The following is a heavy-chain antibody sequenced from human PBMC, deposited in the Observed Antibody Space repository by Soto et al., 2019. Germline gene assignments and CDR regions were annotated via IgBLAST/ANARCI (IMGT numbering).Heavy chain of an antibody. J-gene: IGHJ4*02. Sequence: GGSLRLSCTASGFTFGDYAMSWVRQAPGKGLEWVGFIRSKAYGGTTEYAASVKGRFTISSDDSKSIAYLQMNSLKTEDTAVYYCTSSSTVMTDYWGQGTLVTVSS. V-gene: IGHV3-49*04. CDR2: IRSKAYGGTT. D-gene: IGHD4-4*01. CDR1: GFTFGDYA. CDR3: TSSSTVMTDY.